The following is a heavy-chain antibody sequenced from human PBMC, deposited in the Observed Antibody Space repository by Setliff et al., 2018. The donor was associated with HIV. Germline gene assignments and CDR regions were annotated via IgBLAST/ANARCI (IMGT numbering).Heavy chain of an antibody. CDR2: INPDESEQ. CDR1: GFTFNIYY. J-gene: IGHJ6*03. Sequence: LRLSCAASGFTFNIYYLSWVRQAPGKGLEWVGKINPDESEQFYVDSVRGRFTISRDNAKNSLYLQMNSLRAEDTAVYFCARVKASWYMDVWGKGTTVTVSS. V-gene: IGHV3-7*03. CDR3: ARVKASWYMDV.